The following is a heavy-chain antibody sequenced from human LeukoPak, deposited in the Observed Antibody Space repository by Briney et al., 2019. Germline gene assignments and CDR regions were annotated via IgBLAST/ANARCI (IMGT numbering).Heavy chain of an antibody. CDR3: ARDPFSYGSHSGDY. V-gene: IGHV3-11*01. CDR2: ISSSGSTI. Sequence: GGSLRLSCAASGFTFSDYYMSWIRQAPGRGLEWVSYISSSGSTIYYADSVEGRFTISRDNAKNSLYLQMNSLRAEDTAVYYCARDPFSYGSHSGDYWGQGTLVTVSS. J-gene: IGHJ4*02. D-gene: IGHD1-26*01. CDR1: GFTFSDYY.